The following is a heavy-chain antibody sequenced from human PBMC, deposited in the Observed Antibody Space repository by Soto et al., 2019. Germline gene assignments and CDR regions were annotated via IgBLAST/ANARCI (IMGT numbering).Heavy chain of an antibody. V-gene: IGHV3-23*01. Sequence: EVQLLESGGGSVQPGGSLRLSCAASGFTFSSYARHWVGRPPGKGLEWVSSISGSGGTAYYADSVKGRFSISRDSLVNTLYLQMNSLRAEDTAVYYCAKGRGQNWNFDYWGQGTLVTVSP. J-gene: IGHJ4*02. D-gene: IGHD1-1*01. CDR3: AKGRGQNWNFDY. CDR1: GFTFSSYA. CDR2: ISGSGGTA.